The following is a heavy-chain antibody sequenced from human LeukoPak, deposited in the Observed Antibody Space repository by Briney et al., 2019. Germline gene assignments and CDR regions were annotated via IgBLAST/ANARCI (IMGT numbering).Heavy chain of an antibody. CDR2: ISGIGTNT. J-gene: IGHJ4*02. V-gene: IGHV3-23*01. D-gene: IGHD5-18*01. Sequence: PGGSLRLSCAASGFTFSNYAMNWVRQAPGKGLEWVSVISGIGTNTNYADSVKGRFTISRDTSQNTLYLQMNGLRTDDTGLYYCVKGRRRGYAYGTLESWGQGTLVTVSS. CDR3: VKGRRRGYAYGTLES. CDR1: GFTFSNYA.